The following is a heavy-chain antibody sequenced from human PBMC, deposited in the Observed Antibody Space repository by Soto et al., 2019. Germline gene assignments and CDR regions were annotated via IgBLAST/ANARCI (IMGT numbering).Heavy chain of an antibody. CDR2: ISAYNGNT. J-gene: IGHJ4*02. D-gene: IGHD3-22*01. V-gene: IGHV1-18*01. CDR3: ARDEDYYDSSGYYYGY. Sequence: ASVKVSFKASGYTFTSYGISWLRQAPGQGLEWMGWISAYNGNTNYAQKLQGRVTMTTDTSTSTAYVELRSLRSDDTAVYYCARDEDYYDSSGYYYGYWGQGTLVTVSS. CDR1: GYTFTSYG.